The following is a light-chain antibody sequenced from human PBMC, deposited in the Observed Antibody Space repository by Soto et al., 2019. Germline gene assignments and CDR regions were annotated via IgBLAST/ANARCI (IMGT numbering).Light chain of an antibody. Sequence: QSVLTQPPSVSGAPGQRVTISCTGSSSNIGAGFGVHWYQQLPGTAPKLLIDGNNNRPSGVPDRFSGSKSGTSASLAITGLQAEDEADYYCQSYDSSLSGVVFGGGTKLTVL. V-gene: IGLV1-40*01. CDR2: GNN. CDR1: SSNIGAGFG. J-gene: IGLJ2*01. CDR3: QSYDSSLSGVV.